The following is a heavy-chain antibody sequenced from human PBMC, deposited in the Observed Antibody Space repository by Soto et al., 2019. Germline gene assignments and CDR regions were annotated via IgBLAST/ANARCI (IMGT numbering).Heavy chain of an antibody. CDR3: ASTPRYCSSTSCSSPRLPNWFDP. J-gene: IGHJ5*02. Sequence: GASVKVYCKASGYTFTGYYMHWVRQAPGQVLEWMGWINPNSGGTNYAQKFQGRFTISRDNAKNSLYLQMNSLRAEDTAVYYCASTPRYCSSTSCSSPRLPNWFDPWGQGTLVTVSS. CDR2: INPNSGGT. D-gene: IGHD2-2*01. V-gene: IGHV1-2*02. CDR1: GYTFTGYY.